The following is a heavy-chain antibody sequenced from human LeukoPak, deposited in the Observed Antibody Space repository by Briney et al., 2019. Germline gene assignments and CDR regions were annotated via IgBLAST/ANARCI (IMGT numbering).Heavy chain of an antibody. CDR1: GFTFSNAR. Sequence: PGGSLRLSCAASGFTFSNARMSWVRQAPGKGLEWVSYISSSGSTIYYADSAKGRFTISRDNAKNSLYLQMNSLRAEDTAVYYCARSGMATTEDAFDIWGQGTMVTVSS. CDR3: ARSGMATTEDAFDI. V-gene: IGHV3-48*03. CDR2: ISSSGSTI. J-gene: IGHJ3*02. D-gene: IGHD5-24*01.